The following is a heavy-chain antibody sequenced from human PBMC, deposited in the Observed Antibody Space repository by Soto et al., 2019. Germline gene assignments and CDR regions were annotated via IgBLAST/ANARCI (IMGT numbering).Heavy chain of an antibody. CDR1: GGSISSSSYY. CDR3: ARRVVVAAKEFDY. V-gene: IGHV4-39*01. Sequence: QLQLQESGPGLVKPSETLSLTCTVSGGSISSSSYYWGWIRQPPGKGLEWIGSIYYSGSTYYNPSLKSRVTISVDTSKNQFSLKLSSVTAADTAVYYCARRVVVAAKEFDYWGQGTLVTVSS. CDR2: IYYSGST. D-gene: IGHD2-15*01. J-gene: IGHJ4*02.